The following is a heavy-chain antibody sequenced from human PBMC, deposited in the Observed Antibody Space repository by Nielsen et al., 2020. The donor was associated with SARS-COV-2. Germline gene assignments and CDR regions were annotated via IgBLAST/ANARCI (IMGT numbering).Heavy chain of an antibody. CDR2: ISWNSGSI. V-gene: IGHV3-9*01. CDR3: AKFGELLGY. Sequence: SLKISCAASGFTFDDYAMHWVRQAPGKGLEWVSGISWNSGSIGYADSVKGRLTISRDNAKNSLYLQMNSLRAEDTALYYCAKFGELLGYWGQGTLVTVSS. D-gene: IGHD3-10*01. CDR1: GFTFDDYA. J-gene: IGHJ4*02.